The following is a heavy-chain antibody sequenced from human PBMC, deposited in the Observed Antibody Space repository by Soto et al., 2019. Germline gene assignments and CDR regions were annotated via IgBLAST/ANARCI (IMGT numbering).Heavy chain of an antibody. V-gene: IGHV4-34*01. CDR3: ARGRIDDFWSGYYTGQPFDY. D-gene: IGHD3-3*01. CDR1: GGSFSGYY. J-gene: IGHJ4*02. CDR2: VNHSGST. Sequence: QVQLQQWGAGLLKPSETLSLTCAVYGGSFSGYYWSWIRQPPGQGLEWFGEVNHSGSTNYNPSLKSRVTISVDTYKYQFSRKLSSVTAADTAEYYCARGRIDDFWSGYYTGQPFDYWGQGTLVTVSS.